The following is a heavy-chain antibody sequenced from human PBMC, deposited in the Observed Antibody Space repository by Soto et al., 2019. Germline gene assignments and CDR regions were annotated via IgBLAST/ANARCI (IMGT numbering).Heavy chain of an antibody. CDR2: ISWNSGSI. V-gene: IGHV3-9*01. Sequence: EVQLVESGGGLVQPGRSLRLSCAASGFTFDDYAMHWVRQAPGKGLEWVSGISWNSGSIGYADSVKGRFTISRDNAKNSLYLQMNSLRAEDTALYYCAKSVTKTMDVWGKGTTVTVSS. J-gene: IGHJ6*03. D-gene: IGHD5-18*01. CDR3: AKSVTKTMDV. CDR1: GFTFDDYA.